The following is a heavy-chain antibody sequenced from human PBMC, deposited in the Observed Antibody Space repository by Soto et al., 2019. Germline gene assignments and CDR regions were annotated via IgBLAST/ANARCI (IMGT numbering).Heavy chain of an antibody. CDR1: GFTVSNNY. CDR3: ARDPGRYYDSSGYWF. Sequence: GGSLRLSCAASGFTVSNNYMSWVRQAPGKGLVWVSLIYSGGNTLYADSVRGRFTISRDGSKNTLYLQMNSLRAEDTAVYYCARDPGRYYDSSGYWFWGQGTLVTVSS. CDR2: IYSGGNT. D-gene: IGHD3-22*01. V-gene: IGHV3-53*01. J-gene: IGHJ4*02.